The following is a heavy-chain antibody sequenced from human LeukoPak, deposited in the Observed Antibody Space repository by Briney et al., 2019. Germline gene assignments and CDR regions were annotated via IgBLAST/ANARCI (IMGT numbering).Heavy chain of an antibody. CDR1: GFTFSSYG. CDR2: IWYDGSNK. V-gene: IGHV3-33*06. D-gene: IGHD3-22*01. J-gene: IGHJ3*02. CDR3: AKDPTNYYDSSGYYHDAFDI. Sequence: PGGSLRLSCAASGFTFSSYGMHWVRQAPGKGLEWVAVIWYDGSNKYYADSVKGRFTISRDNSKNTLYLQMNSLRAEDTAVYYCAKDPTNYYDSSGYYHDAFDIWGQGTMVTVSS.